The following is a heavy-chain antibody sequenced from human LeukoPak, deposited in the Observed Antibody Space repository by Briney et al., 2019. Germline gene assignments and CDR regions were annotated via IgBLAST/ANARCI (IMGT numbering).Heavy chain of an antibody. CDR2: IIPIFGTA. Sequence: WASLRVSCKASGGTFSSYAISWVRQAPGQGLEWVAGIIPIFGTANYAQKFQGRVTITADESTSTAYMELSSLRSEDTAVYYCARGWRLLFSPLDYWGQGTLVTVSS. CDR1: GGTFSSYA. V-gene: IGHV1-69*01. CDR3: ARGWRLLFSPLDY. J-gene: IGHJ4*02. D-gene: IGHD2-21*02.